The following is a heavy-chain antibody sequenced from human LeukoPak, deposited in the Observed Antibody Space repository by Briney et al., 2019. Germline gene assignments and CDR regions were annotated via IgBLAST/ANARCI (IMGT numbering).Heavy chain of an antibody. CDR3: ARDWVFQLSTSCYSRRCRPIGFDP. CDR2: IIPILGTA. V-gene: IGHV1-69*13. Sequence: GASVKVSCKASGGTFSSYAISWVRQAPGQGLEWMGGIIPILGTANYAQKFQGRVTITADESTSTAYMELSSLRSEDTAVYYCARDWVFQLSTSCYSRRCRPIGFDPWGQGTLVTVSS. J-gene: IGHJ5*02. CDR1: GGTFSSYA. D-gene: IGHD2-2*02.